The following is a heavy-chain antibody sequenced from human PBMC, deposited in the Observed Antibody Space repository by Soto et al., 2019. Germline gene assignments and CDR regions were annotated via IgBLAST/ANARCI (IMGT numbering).Heavy chain of an antibody. CDR3: ARQLGHDYINNWFDP. D-gene: IGHD4-4*01. CDR1: GYRFTSYW. Sequence: GESLKISCKGSGYRFTSYWIAWVRQMPGKGLEWMGIICPGDSDARYSPSFQGQVTISVDKSISTAYLQWSSLKASDTAIYYCARQLGHDYINNWFDPWGQGTLVTVSS. CDR2: ICPGDSDA. V-gene: IGHV5-51*01. J-gene: IGHJ5*02.